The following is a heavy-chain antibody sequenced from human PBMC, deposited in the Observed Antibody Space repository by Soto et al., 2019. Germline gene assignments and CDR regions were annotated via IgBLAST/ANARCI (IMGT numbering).Heavy chain of an antibody. CDR1: GYTFTSYC. V-gene: IGHV1-18*01. CDR3: AVHTISCTNGVCYPSGFRLLSGY. Sequence: ASVKVSCKASGYTFTSYCISWVRQAPGQGLEWMGWISAYNGNTNYAQKLQGRVTMTTDTSTSTAYMGLRSLRSEDTAVYYCAVHTISCTNGVCYPSGFRLLSGYWGQGTLVTVSS. CDR2: ISAYNGNT. J-gene: IGHJ4*02. D-gene: IGHD2-8*01.